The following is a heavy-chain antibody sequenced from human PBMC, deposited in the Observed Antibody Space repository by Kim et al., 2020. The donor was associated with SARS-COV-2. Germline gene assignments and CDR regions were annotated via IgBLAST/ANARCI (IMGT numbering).Heavy chain of an antibody. Sequence: GGSLRLSCAASGFTFDDYAMHWVRQAPGKGLEWVSGISWNSGSIGYADSVKGRFTISRDNAKNSLYLQMNSLRAEDTALYYCAKDIDRLPYSSSWPTPQWGPGYFDYWGQGTLVTVSS. V-gene: IGHV3-9*01. CDR3: AKDIDRLPYSSSWPTPQWGPGYFDY. D-gene: IGHD6-13*01. CDR2: ISWNSGSI. J-gene: IGHJ4*02. CDR1: GFTFDDYA.